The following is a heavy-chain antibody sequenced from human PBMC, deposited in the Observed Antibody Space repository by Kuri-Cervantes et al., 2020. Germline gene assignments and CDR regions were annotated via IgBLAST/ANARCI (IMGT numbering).Heavy chain of an antibody. CDR3: ASSYDYIWGSFLGY. J-gene: IGHJ4*02. V-gene: IGHV3-21*01. D-gene: IGHD3-16*01. CDR2: ISSGSSYI. CDR1: GFMFSGYS. Sequence: GESLKISCAASGFMFSGYSMNWVRQAPGKGLEWVSSISSGSSYIYYGDSVKGRFTISRDNAKNSLYLQMNSLRAEDTAVYYCASSYDYIWGSFLGYWGQGTLVTVSS.